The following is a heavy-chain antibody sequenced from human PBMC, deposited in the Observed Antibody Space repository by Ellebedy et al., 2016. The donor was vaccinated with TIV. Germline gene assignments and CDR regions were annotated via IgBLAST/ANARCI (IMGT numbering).Heavy chain of an antibody. V-gene: IGHV1-2*02. Sequence: ASVKVSCXASGYTFVGYFIHWLRQAPGQGPEWMGWLNPNSGGTRYAQKFEGRVTLTREMSISTAYMELSRLTSDDTAVYYCARRGFTVADLPADGSTFRYFFMDVWGTGTTVTVSS. CDR3: ARRGFTVADLPADGSTFRYFFMDV. CDR2: LNPNSGGT. CDR1: GYTFVGYF. J-gene: IGHJ6*03. D-gene: IGHD3-10*01.